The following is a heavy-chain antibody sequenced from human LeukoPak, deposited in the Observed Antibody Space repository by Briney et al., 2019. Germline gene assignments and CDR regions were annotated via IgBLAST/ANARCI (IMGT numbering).Heavy chain of an antibody. CDR3: ARGPPIKPLLRSRVNYFDY. J-gene: IGHJ4*02. V-gene: IGHV3-11*06. CDR1: GFTFSDYY. Sequence: KSGGSLRLSCAASGFTFSDYYMSWIRQAPGKGLEWVSYTSSSSSYTNYADSVKGRFTISRDNAKNSLYLQMNSLRAEDTAVYYCARGPPIKPLLRSRVNYFDYWGQGTLVTVSS. CDR2: TSSSSSYT. D-gene: IGHD3-3*01.